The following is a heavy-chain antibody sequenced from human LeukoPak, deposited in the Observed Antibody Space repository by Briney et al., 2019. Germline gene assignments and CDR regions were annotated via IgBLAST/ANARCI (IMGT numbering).Heavy chain of an antibody. CDR1: GGSFSAYY. CDR3: ARSQTGGTFDY. J-gene: IGHJ4*02. D-gene: IGHD1-26*01. V-gene: IGHV4-34*01. CDR2: INHSGST. Sequence: SETLSLTCAVYGGSFSAYYWSWIRQPPGKGLEWIGEINHSGSTNYNPSLKSRVTISVDTSKNQFPLKLNSVTAADTAVYYCARSQTGGTFDYWGQGALVTVSS.